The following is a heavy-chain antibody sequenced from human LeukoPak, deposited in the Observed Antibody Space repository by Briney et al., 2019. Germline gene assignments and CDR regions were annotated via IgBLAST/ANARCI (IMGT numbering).Heavy chain of an antibody. CDR2: ISGSGGST. J-gene: IGHJ3*02. V-gene: IGHV3-23*01. D-gene: IGHD1-26*01. CDR3: AKDIRLGGRASWPDTFDI. CDR1: GFTFSSYA. Sequence: GGSLRLSCAASGFTFSSYAMSWVRQAPGKGLEWVSAISGSGGSTYYADSVKGRFTISRDNSKNTLYLQMNSLRAEDTAVYYYAKDIRLGGRASWPDTFDIWGQGTMVTVSS.